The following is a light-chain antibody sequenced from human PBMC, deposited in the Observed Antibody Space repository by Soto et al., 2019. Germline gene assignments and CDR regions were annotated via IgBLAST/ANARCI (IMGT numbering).Light chain of an antibody. J-gene: IGLJ1*01. CDR3: SSYTSSSPYV. Sequence: ALTQPASVSGSPGQSITISCTGTSSDVGGFNYVSWYQQHPGKAPKFMIYDVSNRPSGVSNRFSGSKSGNTASLTISGLQAEDEADYYCSSYTSSSPYVFGTGTKVTVL. CDR1: SSDVGGFNY. V-gene: IGLV2-14*01. CDR2: DVS.